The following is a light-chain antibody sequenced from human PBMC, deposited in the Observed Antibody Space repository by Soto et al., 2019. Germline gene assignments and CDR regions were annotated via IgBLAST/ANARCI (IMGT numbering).Light chain of an antibody. CDR1: SSDVGGYNY. J-gene: IGLJ3*02. Sequence: QSALTQPRSVSGSPGQSVTISCTGTSSDVGGYNYVSWYQQHPGKAPKLMIYDVSNRPSGVPNRFSGSKSGNTASLTISGLQAEDEADYYCCSYTGRYTSVFGRGTKLTVL. CDR3: CSYTGRYTSV. CDR2: DVS. V-gene: IGLV2-11*01.